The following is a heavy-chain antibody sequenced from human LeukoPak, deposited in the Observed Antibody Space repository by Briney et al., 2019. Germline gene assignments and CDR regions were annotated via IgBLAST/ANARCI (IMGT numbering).Heavy chain of an antibody. CDR2: ISSSSSYT. CDR3: AREQASGYYYDSSGYYYVDY. CDR1: GFTFSDYC. D-gene: IGHD3-22*01. J-gene: IGHJ4*02. Sequence: PGGSLRLSCAASGFTFSDYCMSWIRQAPGKGLVWVSYISSSSSYTNYADSVKGRFTISRDNAKNSLYLQMNSLRAEDTAVYYCAREQASGYYYDSSGYYYVDYWGQGTLVTVSS. V-gene: IGHV3-11*05.